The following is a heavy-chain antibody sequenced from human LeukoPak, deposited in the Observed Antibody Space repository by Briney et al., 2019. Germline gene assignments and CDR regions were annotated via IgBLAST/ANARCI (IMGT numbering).Heavy chain of an antibody. V-gene: IGHV1-18*01. D-gene: IGHD4-17*01. J-gene: IGHJ4*02. CDR3: ARGAYGDK. CDR2: ISTQTGNT. Sequence: GASVKVSCKASGGTFSSYAISWVRQAPGQGLVWMGWISTQTGNTNYAQKVQGRLTLTTDRSTNTAYMELRGLRSDDTAVYYCARGAYGDKWGQGTMVTVSS. CDR1: GGTFSSYA.